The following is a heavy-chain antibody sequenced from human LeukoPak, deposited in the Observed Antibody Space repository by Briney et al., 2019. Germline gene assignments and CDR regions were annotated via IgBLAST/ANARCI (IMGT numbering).Heavy chain of an antibody. Sequence: ASVKVSCKASGYTFTGYYKHWVRQAPGQGLEWMGWINPNSGGTNYAQKFQGRVTMTRDTSISTAYMELSRLRPDDTAVYYCARLEGRFDYWGQGTLVTVSS. V-gene: IGHV1-2*02. J-gene: IGHJ4*02. CDR3: ARLEGRFDY. CDR2: INPNSGGT. CDR1: GYTFTGYY. D-gene: IGHD3-3*01.